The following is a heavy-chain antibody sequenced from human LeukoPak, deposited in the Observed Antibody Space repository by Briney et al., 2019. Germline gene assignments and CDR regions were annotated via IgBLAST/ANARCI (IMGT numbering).Heavy chain of an antibody. Sequence: GGSLRLSCAASGFTFSNYAMTWVRQAPGKGLEWVSAISASGGSTSYADSVKGRFTISGDNSKNTIYLQMNSLRAEDTAVYYCAKVIMVTSRSYYGMDVWGQGTMVTVPS. D-gene: IGHD2-21*02. CDR2: ISASGGST. CDR3: AKVIMVTSRSYYGMDV. J-gene: IGHJ6*02. V-gene: IGHV3-23*01. CDR1: GFTFSNYA.